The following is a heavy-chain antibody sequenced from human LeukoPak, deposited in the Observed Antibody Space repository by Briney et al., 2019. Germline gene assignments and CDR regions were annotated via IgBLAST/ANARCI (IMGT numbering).Heavy chain of an antibody. CDR3: ATGRGDY. CDR1: GFIVSSNF. CDR2: IHSGGTI. J-gene: IGHJ4*02. D-gene: IGHD3-16*01. V-gene: IGHV3-53*01. Sequence: GGPLTLPCAASGFIVSSNFMGWVRQPPGKGLECVSLIHSGGTIFYADSVKGRFTISRDESKNTLYLQMNSLRAEDTAVYYCATGRGDYWGQGTLVTVSS.